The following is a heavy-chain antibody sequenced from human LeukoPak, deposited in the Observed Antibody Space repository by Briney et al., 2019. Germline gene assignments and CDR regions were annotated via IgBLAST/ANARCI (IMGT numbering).Heavy chain of an antibody. J-gene: IGHJ5*02. Sequence: PSETLSLTCAVYGGSFSGYYWSWIRQPPGKGLEWIGEINHSGSTNYNPSLKSRVTISVDTSKNQFSLKLSSVTAADTAVYCCARGGWLNWFDPWGQGTLVTVSS. CDR3: ARGGWLNWFDP. CDR1: GGSFSGYY. CDR2: INHSGST. D-gene: IGHD6-19*01. V-gene: IGHV4-34*01.